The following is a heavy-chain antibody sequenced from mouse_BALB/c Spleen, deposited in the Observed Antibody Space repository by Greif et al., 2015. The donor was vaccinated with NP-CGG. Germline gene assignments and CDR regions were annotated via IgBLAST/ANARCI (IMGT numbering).Heavy chain of an antibody. CDR3: ARYYDYDVGDY. J-gene: IGHJ4*01. CDR2: IFPGSGNT. D-gene: IGHD2-4*01. V-gene: IGHV1-66*01. CDR1: GYSFTSYY. Sequence: QVQLQQPGPELVKPGASVKISCKASGYSFTSYYIHWVKQRPGQGLEWIGWIFPGSGNTKYNEKFKGKATLTADTSSSTAYMQLSSLTSEDSAVYFCARYYDYDVGDYWGQGTSVTVSS.